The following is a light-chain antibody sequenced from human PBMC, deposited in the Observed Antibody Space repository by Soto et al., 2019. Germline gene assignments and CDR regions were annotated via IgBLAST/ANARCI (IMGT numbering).Light chain of an antibody. CDR2: DVT. CDR3: SSFAGSTTLWV. CDR1: SSDVGSYSL. V-gene: IGLV2-23*02. Sequence: QSALTQPASVSGSPGQSITISCTGTSSDVGSYSLVSWYQQRPGKAPKDIIYDVTKRPSGVSHRFSGSKSGNTASLTISGLQAEDEGNYSCSSFAGSTTLWVFGGGTKVTVL. J-gene: IGLJ3*02.